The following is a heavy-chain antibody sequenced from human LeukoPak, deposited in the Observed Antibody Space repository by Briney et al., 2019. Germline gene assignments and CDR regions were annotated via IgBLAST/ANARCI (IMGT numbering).Heavy chain of an antibody. CDR1: GGTFSSYA. V-gene: IGHV1-69*13. CDR3: ARYQGCSSTSCYYYYYMDV. CDR2: IIPIFGTA. D-gene: IGHD2-2*01. Sequence: GASVKVSCKASGGTFSSYAISWVRQAPGQGLEWMGGIIPIFGTANYAQKFQGRVTITADESTSTAYMELSSLRSEDTAVYYCARYQGCSSTSCYYYYYMDVWGKGTTVTVSS. J-gene: IGHJ6*03.